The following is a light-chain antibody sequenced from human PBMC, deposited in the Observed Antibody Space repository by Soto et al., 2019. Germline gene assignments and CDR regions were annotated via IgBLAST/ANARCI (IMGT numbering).Light chain of an antibody. CDR3: MQRMKFPIT. CDR2: SLS. Sequence: DIMMTQTPLSLPVTPGEPASISCRSTHSLLDRNHGNTYLDWYQQKPGQSPQLLIYSLSSRASGVPVRFSGSGSGTYFTLKISRLEAEDVGVYYCMQRMKFPITFGQGTQLEI. CDR1: HSLLDRNHGNTY. J-gene: IGKJ5*01. V-gene: IGKV2-40*01.